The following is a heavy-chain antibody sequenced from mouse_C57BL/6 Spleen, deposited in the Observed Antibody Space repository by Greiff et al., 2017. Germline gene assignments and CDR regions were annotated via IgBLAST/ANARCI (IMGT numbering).Heavy chain of an antibody. J-gene: IGHJ4*01. CDR1: GFTFSDYG. CDR2: ISRGSSTI. Sequence: EVQLVESGGGLVKPGGSLKLSCAASGFTFSDYGMHWVRQAPEKGLEWVAYISRGSSTIYYADTVKGRFTFSRDNAKNTLLQHMSSLRAEDTAMYYCARPPSVGYAMDYWGQGTSVTVSA. V-gene: IGHV5-17*01. D-gene: IGHD3-1*01. CDR3: ARPPSVGYAMDY.